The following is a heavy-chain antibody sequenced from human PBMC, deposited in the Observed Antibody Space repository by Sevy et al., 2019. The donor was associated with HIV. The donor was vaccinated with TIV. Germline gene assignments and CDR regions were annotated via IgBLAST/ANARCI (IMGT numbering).Heavy chain of an antibody. J-gene: IGHJ4*02. D-gene: IGHD3-22*01. CDR1: GFTFSSYG. CDR3: ARDKAAYYDSSGYYTLDY. Sequence: LSLTCAASGFTFSSYGMHWVRQAPGKGLEWVAVIWYDGSNKYYADSVKGRFTISRDNSKNTLYLQMNSLRAEDTAVYYCARDKAAYYDSSGYYTLDYWGQGTLVTVSS. CDR2: IWYDGSNK. V-gene: IGHV3-33*01.